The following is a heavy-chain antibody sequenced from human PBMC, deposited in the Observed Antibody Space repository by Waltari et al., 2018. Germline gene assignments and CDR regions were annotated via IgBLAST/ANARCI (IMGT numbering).Heavy chain of an antibody. CDR3: AIGRYDYVWGSYRHGFDY. Sequence: QVQLVQSGAEVKKPGSSVKVSCKASGGTFSSYAISWVRQAPGQGLEWMGGIIPIFGTANYAQKFQGRVTMTADESTSTAYMELSSLRSEDTAVYYCAIGRYDYVWGSYRHGFDYWGQGTLVTVSS. J-gene: IGHJ4*02. CDR1: GGTFSSYA. V-gene: IGHV1-69*01. D-gene: IGHD3-16*02. CDR2: IIPIFGTA.